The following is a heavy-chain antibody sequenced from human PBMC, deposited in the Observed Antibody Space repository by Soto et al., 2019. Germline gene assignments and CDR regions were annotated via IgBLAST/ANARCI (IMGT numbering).Heavy chain of an antibody. CDR1: GGYISSYY. J-gene: IGHJ4*02. CDR3: VRHAQWLIRAY. V-gene: IGHV4-59*08. CDR2: IYYSGST. Sequence: SVTMSLTCTVAGGYISSYYWSWIRQPPGKGLEWIGYIYYSGSTNYNPSLKSRVTISVDTSKNQFSLMLSSVTAADTAVYYCVRHAQWLIRAYWGQGSLVTVSS. D-gene: IGHD6-19*01.